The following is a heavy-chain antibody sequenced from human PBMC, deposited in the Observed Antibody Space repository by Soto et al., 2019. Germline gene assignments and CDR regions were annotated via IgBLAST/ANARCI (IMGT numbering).Heavy chain of an antibody. D-gene: IGHD1-7*01. J-gene: IGHJ6*02. CDR2: ISSSSSYI. CDR3: ARDQINGTNFSYYYGMDV. Sequence: XVSLRLSCAASGFTFSSYSMNWVRQAPGKGLEWVSSISSSSSYIYYADSVKGRFTISRDNAKNSLYLQMNSLRAEDTAVYYCARDQINGTNFSYYYGMDVWGQGTTVTVSS. V-gene: IGHV3-21*01. CDR1: GFTFSSYS.